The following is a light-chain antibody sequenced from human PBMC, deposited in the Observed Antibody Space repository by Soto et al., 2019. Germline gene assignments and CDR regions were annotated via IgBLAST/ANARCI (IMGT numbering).Light chain of an antibody. V-gene: IGLV2-14*01. CDR2: DVS. Sequence: QSVLPQPASVSGSPGQSITISCTGTSSDVGGYNYVSWYQQHPGKAPKLMIYDVSNRPSRVSNRFSGSKSGNTASLTISGLQAEDEADYYCSSYTSSSTYVFGTGTKVTVL. CDR3: SSYTSSSTYV. J-gene: IGLJ1*01. CDR1: SSDVGGYNY.